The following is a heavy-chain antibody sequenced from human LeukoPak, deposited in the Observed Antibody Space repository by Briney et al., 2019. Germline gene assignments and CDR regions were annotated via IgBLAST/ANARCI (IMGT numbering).Heavy chain of an antibody. Sequence: GGSLRLSCAASGFTFSSYEMNWVRQAPGKGLEWLSYITTSGATISYADPVKGRFTISRDNAKNSLYLQMNSLRAEDTAVYYCARDRSGYYGMDVWGQGTTVTVSS. CDR3: ARDRSGYYGMDV. CDR1: GFTFSSYE. CDR2: ITTSGATI. J-gene: IGHJ6*02. D-gene: IGHD1-26*01. V-gene: IGHV3-48*03.